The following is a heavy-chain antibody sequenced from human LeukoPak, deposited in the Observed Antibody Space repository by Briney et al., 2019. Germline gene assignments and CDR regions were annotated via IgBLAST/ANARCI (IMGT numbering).Heavy chain of an antibody. D-gene: IGHD6-19*01. J-gene: IGHJ4*02. CDR3: ARDHRGSSGWYYFDY. V-gene: IGHV3-33*01. CDR1: GFTFGHYG. Sequence: GGSLRLSCAASGFTFGHYGMHWVRLAPGKGLEWVSAIWYDGSKAYSADSVKGRFTISRDNSKNTLYLQMNSLRAEDTAVYYCARDHRGSSGWYYFDYWGQGTLVTVSS. CDR2: IWYDGSKA.